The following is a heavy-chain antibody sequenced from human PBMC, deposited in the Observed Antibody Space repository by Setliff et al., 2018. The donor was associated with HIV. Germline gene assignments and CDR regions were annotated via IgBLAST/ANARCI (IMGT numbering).Heavy chain of an antibody. CDR1: GFTVSSKY. J-gene: IGHJ3*01. Sequence: PGGSLRLSCAASGFTVSSKYMNWVRQAPGKGLEWVSVIYSGGSTYYAGSVKGRFTISRDNSKNTLYLQMNRLRAEDTAVYYCARGRALGVWGQGTMVTVSS. CDR3: ARGRALGV. V-gene: IGHV3-66*01. CDR2: IYSGGST. D-gene: IGHD3-3*02.